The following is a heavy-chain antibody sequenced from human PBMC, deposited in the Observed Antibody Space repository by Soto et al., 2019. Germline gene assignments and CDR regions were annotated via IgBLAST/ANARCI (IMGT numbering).Heavy chain of an antibody. D-gene: IGHD5-18*01. Sequence: QVQLVESGGGVVQPGRSLRLSCAASGFTFRTYGMHWVRQAPGKGLECVAVISYDESNKYYADSVKGRFTISRDNSKNTPYLQMNSLRAEDTAMYYCAKEKNGYSYGAYDYWGQGTLVTVSS. CDR1: GFTFRTYG. J-gene: IGHJ4*02. V-gene: IGHV3-30*18. CDR2: ISYDESNK. CDR3: AKEKNGYSYGAYDY.